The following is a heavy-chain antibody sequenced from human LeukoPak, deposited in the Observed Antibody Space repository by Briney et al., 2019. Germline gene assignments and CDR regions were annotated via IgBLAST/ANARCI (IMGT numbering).Heavy chain of an antibody. V-gene: IGHV3-7*01. Sequence: GGSLRLSCATSGFIFSESWMAWVRQAPGKGLEWVATIKVDGSEQYYVDSVRGRFTISGDNAKNTLYLQMNSLRAEDTAVFYCARDPGYSSSPYYLDYWGQGTLVTVSS. CDR3: ARDPGYSSSPYYLDY. D-gene: IGHD6-13*01. J-gene: IGHJ4*02. CDR2: IKVDGSEQ. CDR1: GFIFSESW.